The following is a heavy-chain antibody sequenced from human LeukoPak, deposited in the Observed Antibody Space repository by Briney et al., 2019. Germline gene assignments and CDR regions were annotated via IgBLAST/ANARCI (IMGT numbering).Heavy chain of an antibody. Sequence: GGPRRLSCAASGFAFSSDWMSWVGHAPPKGREWVANIKQDGSGKYYVDSVKGRFPISRAKAKTSLYLQMNRLRAEDTAVYYCASGDTAMVNEVFDSWGQGTLVTVSS. CDR3: ASGDTAMVNEVFDS. CDR2: IKQDGSGK. J-gene: IGHJ4*02. CDR1: GFAFSSDW. D-gene: IGHD5-18*01. V-gene: IGHV3-7*01.